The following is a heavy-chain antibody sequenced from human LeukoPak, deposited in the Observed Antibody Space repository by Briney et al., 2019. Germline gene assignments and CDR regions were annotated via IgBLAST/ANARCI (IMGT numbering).Heavy chain of an antibody. CDR3: AKDAVGATAYYFDH. D-gene: IGHD1-26*01. CDR1: GFTFSSYA. Sequence: PGGSLRLSCAASGFTFSSYAMSWVRQAPGKGLEWVSAISSSGDTYYAGSVKGRFTISRDNSKNTLYLQMNSLRAEDTAVYYCAKDAVGATAYYFDHWGQGTLVTVSS. V-gene: IGHV3-23*01. CDR2: ISSSGDT. J-gene: IGHJ4*02.